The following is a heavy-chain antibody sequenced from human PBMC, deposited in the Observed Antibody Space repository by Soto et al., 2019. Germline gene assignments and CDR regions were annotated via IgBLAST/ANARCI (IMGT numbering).Heavy chain of an antibody. J-gene: IGHJ4*02. V-gene: IGHV4-30-2*01. CDR2: IYHSGST. CDR1: GTSISSGGYS. D-gene: IGHD3-22*01. CDR3: ARGGVDYYDSSGYYFSPYYFDY. Sequence: SETLSLTCVVSGTSISSGGYSWSWIRQPPGKGLEWIGYIYHSGSTYYNPSLKSRVTISVDRSKNQFSLKLSSVTAADTAVYYCARGGVDYYDSSGYYFSPYYFDYWGQGTLVTVSS.